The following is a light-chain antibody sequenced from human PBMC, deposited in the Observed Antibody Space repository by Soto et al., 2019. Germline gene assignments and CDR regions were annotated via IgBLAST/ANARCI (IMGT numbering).Light chain of an antibody. CDR3: SSHAGSKNYV. Sequence: QSALTQPASVSGSPGQSITISCTAASSDVGSFHYVSWYQHHPGKAPKLMIYEVSKRTSGVPDRFSGSKSGNTASLTVSGLQAEDEAEYYCSSHAGSKNYVFVTGNKANVL. CDR2: EVS. J-gene: IGLJ1*01. V-gene: IGLV2-8*01. CDR1: SSDVGSFHY.